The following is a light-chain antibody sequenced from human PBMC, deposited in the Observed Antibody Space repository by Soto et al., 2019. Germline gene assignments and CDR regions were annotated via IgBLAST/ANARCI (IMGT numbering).Light chain of an antibody. CDR2: DAS. CDR3: QQNYSPPPIT. V-gene: IGKV3D-20*02. J-gene: IGKJ5*01. CDR1: QTVRNNY. Sequence: EIVLTQSPATLSLSPGERATLSCRASQTVRNNYLAWYQQKPGQAPRLLIYDASSRATGIPDRFSGGGSGTDFTLTISRLEPEDSATYFCQQNYSPPPITFGQGTRLEN.